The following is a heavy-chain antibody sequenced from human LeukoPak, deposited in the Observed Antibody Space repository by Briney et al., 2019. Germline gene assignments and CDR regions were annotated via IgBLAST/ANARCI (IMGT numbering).Heavy chain of an antibody. CDR1: GYTFTGYY. D-gene: IGHD5-12*01. Sequence: GASVKVSCKASGYTFTGYYMHWVRQAPGQGLEWMGWINPNSTGTNYAQKLQGRVTMTTDTSTSTAYMELRSLRSDDTAVYYCARDISRTITPFDYWGQGTLVTVSS. CDR3: ARDISRTITPFDY. V-gene: IGHV1-2*02. J-gene: IGHJ4*02. CDR2: INPNSTGT.